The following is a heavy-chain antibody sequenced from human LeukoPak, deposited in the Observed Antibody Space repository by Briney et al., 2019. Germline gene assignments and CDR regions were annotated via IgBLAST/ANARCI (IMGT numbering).Heavy chain of an antibody. Sequence: PSETLSLTCTVSGDSVSSYYWSCIRQPAGKGLEWIGRIYTGGSTNYNPSLRSRLTLSADRSKTRFSLKVTSVTAADTAVYYCARTTYGSPRAFDIWGQGTVVTVSS. CDR1: GDSVSSYY. CDR2: IYTGGST. CDR3: ARTTYGSPRAFDI. V-gene: IGHV4-4*07. J-gene: IGHJ3*02. D-gene: IGHD1-26*01.